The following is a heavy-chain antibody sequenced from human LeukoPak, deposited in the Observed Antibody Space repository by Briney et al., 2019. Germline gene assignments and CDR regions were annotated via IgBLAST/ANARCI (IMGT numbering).Heavy chain of an antibody. J-gene: IGHJ4*02. CDR2: ISGSGGTT. V-gene: IGHV3-23*01. CDR3: AKDRAYSSNWYGGDY. D-gene: IGHD6-13*01. Sequence: ASVKVSCKASGGTFSSYAISWVRQAPGKGLEWVSTISGSGGTTYYADSVKGRFTISRDNSNNTLYLQMNSLRAEDTALYYCAKDRAYSSNWYGGDYWGQGTLVTVSS. CDR1: GGTFSSYA.